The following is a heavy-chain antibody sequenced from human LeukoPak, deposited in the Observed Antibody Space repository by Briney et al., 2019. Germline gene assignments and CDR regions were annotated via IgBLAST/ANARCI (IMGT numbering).Heavy chain of an antibody. CDR1: GDSISAPNW. Sequence: SETLSLACAVSGDSISAPNWWSWVRQSPGKGLEWIGEIYHSGSTNYNPSLKSRVTVSMDKSKNQFSLNLNSVTAADTAIYYCARYYYYYMDVWGKGTTVTVSS. J-gene: IGHJ6*03. CDR2: IYHSGST. V-gene: IGHV4-4*02. CDR3: ARYYYYYMDV.